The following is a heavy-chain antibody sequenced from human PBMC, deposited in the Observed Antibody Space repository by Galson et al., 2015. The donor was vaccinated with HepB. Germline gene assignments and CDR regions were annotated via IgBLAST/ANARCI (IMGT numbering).Heavy chain of an antibody. J-gene: IGHJ3*02. D-gene: IGHD1-26*01. CDR1: GFRFSNSG. CDR3: ARRDTINAFDI. CDR2: IWYDASNK. Sequence: SLRLSCAASGFRFSNSGMHWVRQAPGKGLEWVALIWYDASNKNYADSVKGRFTISRDNSKNTLYLQMNSLRAEDTALYNCARRDTINAFDIWGQGTMVTVS. V-gene: IGHV3-33*08.